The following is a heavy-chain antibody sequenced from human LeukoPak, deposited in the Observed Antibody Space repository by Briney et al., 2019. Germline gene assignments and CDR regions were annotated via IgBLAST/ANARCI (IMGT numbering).Heavy chain of an antibody. CDR3: ATRKLGNDY. D-gene: IGHD7-27*01. J-gene: IGHJ4*02. CDR1: GGSISTSNYY. V-gene: IGHV4-39*07. CDR2: IFYSGST. Sequence: SETLSLTCTVSGGSISTSNYYWGWIRQPPGKGLEWIGNIFYSGSTYYGPSLKSRLTISLDTSRNQFSLKLNSVTAADTAVYYCATRKLGNDYWGQGTLVTVSS.